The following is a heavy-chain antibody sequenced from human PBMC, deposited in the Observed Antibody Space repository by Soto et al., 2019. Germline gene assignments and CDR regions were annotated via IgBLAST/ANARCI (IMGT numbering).Heavy chain of an antibody. V-gene: IGHV1-69*13. CDR2: IIPIFGTA. D-gene: IGHD2-2*01. CDR3: ASNIVVVPAATHFYYYGIDV. J-gene: IGHJ6*02. CDR1: GGTFSSYA. Sequence: ASVKVSCKASGGTFSSYAISWVRQAPGQGLEWMGGIIPIFGTANYAQKFQGRVTITADESTSTAYMELSSLRSEDTAVYYCASNIVVVPAATHFYYYGIDVWGQGTTVTVSS.